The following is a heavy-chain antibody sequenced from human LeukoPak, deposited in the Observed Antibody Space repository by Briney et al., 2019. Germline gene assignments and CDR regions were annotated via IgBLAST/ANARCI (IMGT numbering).Heavy chain of an antibody. CDR2: IIPIFGTA. D-gene: IGHD3-10*01. V-gene: IGHV1-69*05. J-gene: IGHJ5*02. Sequence: ASVKVSFKASGGTFISYAISWVRQAPGQGLEWMGGIIPIFGTANYAQKFQGRVTITTDESTSTAYMELSSLRSEDTAVYYCARDSALHSGWFDPWGQGTLVTVSS. CDR1: GGTFISYA. CDR3: ARDSALHSGWFDP.